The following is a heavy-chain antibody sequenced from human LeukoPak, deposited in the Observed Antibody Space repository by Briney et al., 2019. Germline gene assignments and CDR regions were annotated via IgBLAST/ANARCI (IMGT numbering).Heavy chain of an antibody. CDR3: AKAPVTTCRGAYCYPFDY. J-gene: IGHJ4*02. D-gene: IGHD2-21*01. Sequence: GGSLRLPCAASGFTLSSYAMSCVRQAPGKGLEWVSAISDSGNTYHADSVKGRFTISRDSSKNTLFLQMNRLRPEDAAVYYCAKAPVTTCRGAYCYPFDYWGQGTLVTVSS. CDR1: GFTLSSYA. CDR2: ISDSGNT. V-gene: IGHV3-23*01.